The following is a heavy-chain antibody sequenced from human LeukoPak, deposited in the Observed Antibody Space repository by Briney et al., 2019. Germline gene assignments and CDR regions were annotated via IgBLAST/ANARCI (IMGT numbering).Heavy chain of an antibody. D-gene: IGHD6-19*01. J-gene: IGHJ4*02. V-gene: IGHV3-23*05. CDR2: IGSDNKP. CDR1: GFTFSAYA. CDR3: ARGDLRWLVGSQFDY. Sequence: GGSLRLSCEASGFTFSAYAMTWVRQAPGQGLEWVSSIGSDNKPHYSESVKGRFAISRDNSKSMLFLQLNSLRAEDTALYYCARGDLRWLVGSQFDYWGQGTLVTVSS.